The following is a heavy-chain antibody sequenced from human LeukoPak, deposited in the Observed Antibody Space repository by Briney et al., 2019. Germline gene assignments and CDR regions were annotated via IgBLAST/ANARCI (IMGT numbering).Heavy chain of an antibody. D-gene: IGHD6-13*01. CDR2: IYPGDSDT. CDR3: ARQDRSWGGGFDY. Sequence: GESLEISCKGSGYSFTSYWIGWVRQMPGKGLGWMGIIYPGDSDTRYSPSFQGQVTISADKSISTAYLQWSSLKASDTAMYYCARQDRSWGGGFDYWGQGTLVTVSS. J-gene: IGHJ4*02. CDR1: GYSFTSYW. V-gene: IGHV5-51*01.